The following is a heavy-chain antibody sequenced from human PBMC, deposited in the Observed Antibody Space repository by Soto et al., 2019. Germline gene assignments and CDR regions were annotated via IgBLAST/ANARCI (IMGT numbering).Heavy chain of an antibody. CDR3: ARRSGTYSPFYYYYGLDV. CDR2: IKSQADGGTI. J-gene: IGHJ6*02. D-gene: IGHD1-26*01. V-gene: IGHV3-15*07. Sequence: GGSLRLSCAASGLTFSNVWMNWVRQAPGEGLEWVGRIKSQADGGTIVYATPVKGRFTISRDDSKNTLYLQMNSLTTEDTAVYYCARRSGTYSPFYYYYGLDVWGQGTTVTV. CDR1: GLTFSNVW.